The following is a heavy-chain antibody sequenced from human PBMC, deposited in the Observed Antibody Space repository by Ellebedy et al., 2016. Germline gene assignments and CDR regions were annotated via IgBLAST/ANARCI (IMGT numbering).Heavy chain of an antibody. D-gene: IGHD6-19*01. CDR1: GFTFSSYG. J-gene: IGHJ6*02. V-gene: IGHV3-30*03. CDR2: ISYDGSNK. CDR3: ARENRQWLVPYYYYGMDV. Sequence: GGSLRLSCAASGFTFSSYGMHWVRQAPGKGLEWVAVISYDGSNKYYADSVKGRFTISRDNSKNTLYLQMNSLRAEDTAVYYCARENRQWLVPYYYYGMDVWGQGTTVTVSS.